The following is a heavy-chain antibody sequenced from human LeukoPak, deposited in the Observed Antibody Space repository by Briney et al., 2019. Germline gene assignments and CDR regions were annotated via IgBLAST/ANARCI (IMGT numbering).Heavy chain of an antibody. CDR3: ARHIVVVVAATSGDWFDP. CDR1: GYTFTSYG. J-gene: IGHJ5*02. CDR2: ISAYNGNT. D-gene: IGHD2-15*01. Sequence: GASVKVSCKASGYTFTSYGISWVRQAPGQGLEWMGWISAYNGNTNYAQELQGRVTMTTDTSTSTAYMELRSLRSDDTAVYYCARHIVVVVAATSGDWFDPWGQGTLVTVSS. V-gene: IGHV1-18*01.